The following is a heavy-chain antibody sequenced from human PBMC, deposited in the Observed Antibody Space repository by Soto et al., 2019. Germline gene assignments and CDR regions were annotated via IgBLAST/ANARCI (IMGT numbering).Heavy chain of an antibody. J-gene: IGHJ4*01. Sequence: SETLSLTFTVSGDSISSVDYYWSLIRQSPGKGLGLIGYIYYSGSTYYNPSLKSRVTISVDTSKGQFSLKLSSVTAADTAVYYCARGYNWKYGRGAASLLFYXWGHGTLFTVSX. CDR1: GDSISSVDYY. D-gene: IGHD1-7*01. V-gene: IGHV4-30-4*01. CDR3: ARGYNWKYGRGAASLLFYX. CDR2: IYYSGST.